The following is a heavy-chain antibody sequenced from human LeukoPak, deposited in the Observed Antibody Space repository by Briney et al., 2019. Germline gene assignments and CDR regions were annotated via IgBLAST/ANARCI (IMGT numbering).Heavy chain of an antibody. CDR2: IRTKPHGAAT. Sequence: PGGSLRLFCTASGFNFGDYAMSWVRQAPGTGMEWVGFIRTKPHGAATEHAASVKGRFSISRDDSNSIVYLQMNSLKTEDTALYYCTRGRGSGSYYADSWGHGTLVTVSS. V-gene: IGHV3-49*04. J-gene: IGHJ5*01. D-gene: IGHD3-10*01. CDR3: TRGRGSGSYYADS. CDR1: GFNFGDYA.